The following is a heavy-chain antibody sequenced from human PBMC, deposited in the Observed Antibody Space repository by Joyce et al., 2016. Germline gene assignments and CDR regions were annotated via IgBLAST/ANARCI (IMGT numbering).Heavy chain of an antibody. J-gene: IGHJ5*02. CDR1: GGSINSGGYY. V-gene: IGHV4-31*03. Sequence: QVQLQVSGPGLVKPSQTLSLTCTVSGGSINSGGYYWSWIRQHPGKGLECIGNIHYSGSTDYNPSLESRVTISVDTSKNQFSLKLSSVTAADTAVYYCARVPFWSGSYTFNPWGQGTLVTVSS. CDR2: IHYSGST. D-gene: IGHD3-3*01. CDR3: ARVPFWSGSYTFNP.